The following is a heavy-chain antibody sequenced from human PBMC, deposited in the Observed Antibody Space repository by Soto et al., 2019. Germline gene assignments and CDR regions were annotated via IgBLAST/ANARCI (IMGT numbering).Heavy chain of an antibody. CDR3: AHRPGYCTGGSCYSS. Sequence: SGLTLVNPTQTLTLACTFSGFSLNTSGVGVGWIRQPPGKALEWLALIYWDDDKRYRPSLMSRLTITKDTSKNQVVLRMTNMDPVDTATYYCAHRPGYCTGGSCYSSWGQGALVTVSS. D-gene: IGHD2-15*01. J-gene: IGHJ5*02. CDR2: IYWDDDK. V-gene: IGHV2-5*02. CDR1: GFSLNTSGVG.